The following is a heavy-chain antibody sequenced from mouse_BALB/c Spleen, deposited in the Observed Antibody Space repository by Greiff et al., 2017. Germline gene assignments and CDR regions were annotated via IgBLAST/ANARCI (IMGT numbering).Heavy chain of an antibody. CDR1: GYTFTSYW. J-gene: IGHJ2*01. CDR3: ARKDYGNYGGYFDY. Sequence: QVQLQQPGAELVKPGAPVKLSCKASGYTFTSYWMNWVKQRPGRGLEWIGRIDPSDSETHYNQKFKDKATLTVDKSSSTAYIQLSSLTSEDSAVYYCARKDYGNYGGYFDYWGQGTTLTVSS. CDR2: IDPSDSET. D-gene: IGHD2-1*01. V-gene: IGHV1-69*02.